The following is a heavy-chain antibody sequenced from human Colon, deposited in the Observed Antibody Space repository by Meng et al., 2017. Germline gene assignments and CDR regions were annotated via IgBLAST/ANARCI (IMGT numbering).Heavy chain of an antibody. V-gene: IGHV4-4*02. CDR3: ARVPTTVDPFES. Sequence: QESGPGLVKPSGTLVLTGPVHGGSISSNNWWSWVRQSPGRGLEWIGEIYQSGSTNYSPSLKSRVPISLDKSKNQFSLKVSYMPAADTAVYFCARVPTTVDPFESWGQGTLVTVSS. CDR2: IYQSGST. D-gene: IGHD4-23*01. J-gene: IGHJ4*02. CDR1: GGSISSNNW.